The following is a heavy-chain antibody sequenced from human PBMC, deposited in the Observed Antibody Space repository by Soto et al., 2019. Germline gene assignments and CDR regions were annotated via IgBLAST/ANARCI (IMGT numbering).Heavy chain of an antibody. CDR2: IYYSGST. CDR3: ARHPSDFWFDP. J-gene: IGHJ5*02. Sequence: SETLSLTCTVSGGSISSSSDFWGWIRQPPGKGLEWIGSIYYSGSTYYNPSLKSRVTVSVDTSKNQFSLKLSSVTAADTALYYCARHPSDFWFDPWGQGTLVTVSS. V-gene: IGHV4-39*01. D-gene: IGHD2-21*02. CDR1: GGSISSSSDF.